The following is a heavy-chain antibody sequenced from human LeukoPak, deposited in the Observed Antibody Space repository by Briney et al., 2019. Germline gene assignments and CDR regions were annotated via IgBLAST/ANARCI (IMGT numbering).Heavy chain of an antibody. V-gene: IGHV1-18*01. J-gene: IGHJ4*02. D-gene: IGHD2-21*02. CDR2: ISAYNGNT. CDR1: GYTFTSYG. CDR3: ARGSREYCGGDCCSFDY. Sequence: VKVSCKASGYTFTSYGISWVRQAPGQGLEWMGWISAYNGNTNYAQKLQGRVTMTTDTSTSTAYMELRSLRSDDTAVYYCARGSREYCGGDCCSFDYWGQGTLVTVSS.